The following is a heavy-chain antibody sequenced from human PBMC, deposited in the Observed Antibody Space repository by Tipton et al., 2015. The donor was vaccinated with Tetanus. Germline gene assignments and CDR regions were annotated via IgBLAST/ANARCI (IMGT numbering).Heavy chain of an antibody. CDR1: GYTFTSYG. V-gene: IGHV1-18*01. J-gene: IGHJ4*02. CDR3: ARDYDILTGYSPFDY. CDR2: ISAYNGNT. Sequence: QLVQSGAEVKKPGASVKVSCKASGYTFTSYGISWVRQAPGQGLEWMGWISAYNGNTNYAQKLQGRVTMTPDTSTSTAYMGLRSLRSDDTAVYYCARDYDILTGYSPFDYWGQGTLVTVSS. D-gene: IGHD3-9*01.